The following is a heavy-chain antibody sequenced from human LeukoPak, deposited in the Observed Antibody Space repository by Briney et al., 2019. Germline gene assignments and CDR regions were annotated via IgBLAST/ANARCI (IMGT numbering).Heavy chain of an antibody. CDR2: ISAYNGNT. Sequence: ASVKVSCKASGYTFTSYGISWVRQAPGQGLEWMGWISAYNGNTNYAQKPQGRVTMTTDTSTSTAYMELRSLRSDDTAVYYRARVWGFDYYMDVWGEGTTVTISS. CDR3: ARVWGFDYYMDV. CDR1: GYTFTSYG. V-gene: IGHV1-18*01. D-gene: IGHD3-10*01. J-gene: IGHJ6*03.